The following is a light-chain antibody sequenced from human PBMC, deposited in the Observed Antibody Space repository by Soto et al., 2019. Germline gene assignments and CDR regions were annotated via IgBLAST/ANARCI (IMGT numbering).Light chain of an antibody. CDR3: SSYTSSSSYV. V-gene: IGLV2-18*02. CDR1: SSEVGSYNR. Sequence: QSVLTQPPSVYGSPGQSVTISCTGTSSEVGSYNRVSWYQQPPGTAPKLMIYEVSNRPSGVPDRFSGSKSGNTASLTISWLQAEDEADYYCSSYTSSSSYVFGTGTKVTV. CDR2: EVS. J-gene: IGLJ1*01.